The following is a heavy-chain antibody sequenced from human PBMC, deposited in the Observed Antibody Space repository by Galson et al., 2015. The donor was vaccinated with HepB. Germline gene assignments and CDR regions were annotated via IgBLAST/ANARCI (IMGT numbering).Heavy chain of an antibody. CDR3: ARGGGSYSSFDS. D-gene: IGHD1-26*01. CDR2: IIPIFGTA. V-gene: IGHV1-69*13. J-gene: IGHJ4*02. CDR1: GGTFSSYV. Sequence: SVKVSCKASGGTFSSYVISWVRQAPGQGLEWMGGIIPIFGTANFAQKFQGRVTITADESTYTAYMELSSLRSEDTGVYYCARGGGSYSSFDSWGQGTLVAVSS.